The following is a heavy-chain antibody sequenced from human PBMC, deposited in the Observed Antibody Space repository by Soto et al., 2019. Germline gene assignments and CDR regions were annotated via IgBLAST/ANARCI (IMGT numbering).Heavy chain of an antibody. V-gene: IGHV3-66*01. CDR2: IYSGGST. CDR3: ARGGGQHAYNPLTLDY. Sequence: VGSLRLSCAASGFTISSNYMSWVRQAPGKGLEWVSVIYSGGSTYYADSVKGRFTISRDNSKNTLYLQMNSLRAEDTAVYYCARGGGQHAYNPLTLDYWGQGTLVTVSS. CDR1: GFTISSNY. D-gene: IGHD1-1*01. J-gene: IGHJ4*02.